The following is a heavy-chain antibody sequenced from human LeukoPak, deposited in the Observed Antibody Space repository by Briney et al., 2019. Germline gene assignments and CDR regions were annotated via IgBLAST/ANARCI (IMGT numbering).Heavy chain of an antibody. CDR2: IFSHGET. J-gene: IGHJ4*02. V-gene: IGHV3-66*01. CDR3: ARSNQADDY. D-gene: IGHD1-14*01. Sequence: GGSLRLSCAASGFTAGNNYMNWVRQAPGKGLEWVSLIFSHGETSYADSVKGRFTISRDNAKNTLYLQMDSLRAEDTGVYYCARSNQADDYWGQGTLVTVSS. CDR1: GFTAGNNY.